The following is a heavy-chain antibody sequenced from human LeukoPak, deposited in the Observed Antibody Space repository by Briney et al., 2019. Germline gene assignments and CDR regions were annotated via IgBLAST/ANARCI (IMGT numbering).Heavy chain of an antibody. CDR2: IYPADPDI. CDR1: GYSFTNSW. J-gene: IGHJ5*01. Sequence: GESLKISCKGSGYSFTNSWIGWVRLMPGKGLEWMGIIYPADPDIRYSPSFQGQVTISADKSINTAYLQWSSLKASNTAMYYCARQEYCSGGSCYTWFDSWGQGTLVTVSS. V-gene: IGHV5-51*01. CDR3: ARQEYCSGGSCYTWFDS. D-gene: IGHD2-15*01.